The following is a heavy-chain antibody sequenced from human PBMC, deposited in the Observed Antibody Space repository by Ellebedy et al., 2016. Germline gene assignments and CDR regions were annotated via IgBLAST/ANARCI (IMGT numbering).Heavy chain of an antibody. J-gene: IGHJ6*03. CDR1: GYTFTGYY. V-gene: IGHV1-2*02. D-gene: IGHD6-6*01. CDR2: INPNSGGT. Sequence: ASVKVSCXASGYTFTGYYMHWVRQAPGQGLEWMGWINPNSGGTNYAQKFQGRVTMTRDTSISTAYMELSSLRSEDTAVYYCARGEGVAARRTSYYYMDVWGKGTTVTVSS. CDR3: ARGEGVAARRTSYYYMDV.